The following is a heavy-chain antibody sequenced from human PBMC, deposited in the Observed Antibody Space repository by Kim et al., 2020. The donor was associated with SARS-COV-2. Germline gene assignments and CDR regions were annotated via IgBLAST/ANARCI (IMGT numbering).Heavy chain of an antibody. V-gene: IGHV4-39*01. CDR3: ARLFGGTGNYYFEY. CDR2: IYYSGPT. J-gene: IGHJ4*02. CDR1: GGSISSSSYY. D-gene: IGHD1-26*01. Sequence: SETLSLTCTVSGGSISSSSYYWGWIRQPPGKRLEWIGCIYYSGPTYYNPSIKSRVTISVDTSKNQFSLKLSSVTAADTAVYYCARLFGGTGNYYFEYWGQGTLVTVSS.